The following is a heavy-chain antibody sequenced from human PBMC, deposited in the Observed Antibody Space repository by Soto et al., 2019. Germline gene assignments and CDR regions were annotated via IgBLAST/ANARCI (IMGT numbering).Heavy chain of an antibody. V-gene: IGHV4-39*01. J-gene: IGHJ6*02. CDR3: ARHDWSRFYGMDV. D-gene: IGHD2-2*01. CDR2: LLYSGSS. Sequence: SETLSLTCTVSGASIYTSYYWAWIRQPPGKGPEWIGSLLYSGSSYYNPSLKSRVTMSVDTSKSQFSLEVTSVTAADTAAYYCARHDWSRFYGMDVWGQGTTVTVSS. CDR1: GASIYTSYY.